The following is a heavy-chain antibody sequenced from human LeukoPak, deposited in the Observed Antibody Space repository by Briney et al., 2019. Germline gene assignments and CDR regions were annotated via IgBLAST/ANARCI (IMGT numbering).Heavy chain of an antibody. CDR3: ARDGVVIVRLFDY. Sequence: SQTLSLTCTVSGGSISSSSYYWGWIRQPPGKGLEWIGSIYYSGSTYYNPSLKSRVTISVDTSKNQFSLKLSSVTAADTAVYYCARDGVVIVRLFDYWGQGTLVTVSS. CDR2: IYYSGST. D-gene: IGHD3-3*01. J-gene: IGHJ4*02. CDR1: GGSISSSSYY. V-gene: IGHV4-39*07.